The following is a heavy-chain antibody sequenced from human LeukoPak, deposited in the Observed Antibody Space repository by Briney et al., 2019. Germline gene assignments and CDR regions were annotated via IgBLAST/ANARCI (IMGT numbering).Heavy chain of an antibody. D-gene: IGHD3-10*01. CDR1: GFTFSSYG. J-gene: IGHJ4*02. Sequence: PGGSLRLSCAASGFTFSSYGMSWVRQAPGKGLEWVSAISGSGGSTYYADSVKGRFTISRDNSKNTLYLQMNSLRAEDTAVYYCAKDVMVRGVIRSSWDYWGQGTLVTVSS. V-gene: IGHV3-23*01. CDR3: AKDVMVRGVIRSSWDY. CDR2: ISGSGGST.